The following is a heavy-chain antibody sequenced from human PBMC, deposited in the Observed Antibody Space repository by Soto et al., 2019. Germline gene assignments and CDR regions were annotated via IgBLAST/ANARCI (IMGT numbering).Heavy chain of an antibody. V-gene: IGHV3-72*01. J-gene: IGHJ4*02. CDR3: ACDYRDY. D-gene: IGHD4-17*01. CDR2: SRNKADSYTP. Sequence: EVQLVESGGGLVQAGGSLRLSCAVSGFTFSDHHMDWVRQAPGKGLEWVGRSRNKADSYTPEYAASVKGRFTITRDDSKNTLYLQVDSLKTDYTAVYYGACDYRDYWGQGTLVTVSS. CDR1: GFTFSDHH.